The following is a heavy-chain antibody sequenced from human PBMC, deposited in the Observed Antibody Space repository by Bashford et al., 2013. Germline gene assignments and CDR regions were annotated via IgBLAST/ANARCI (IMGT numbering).Heavy chain of an antibody. J-gene: IGHJ4*02. CDR3: ASGHPGTTNDY. CDR1: GGTFSSYA. CDR2: IIPIFGTA. V-gene: IGHV1-69*13. D-gene: IGHD1-1*01. Sequence: SVKVSCKASGGTFSSYAISWVRQAPGQGLEWMGGIIPIFGTANYAQKFQGRVTITADESTSTAYMELSSLRSEDTAVYYCASGHPGTTNDYWGQGNPGHRLL.